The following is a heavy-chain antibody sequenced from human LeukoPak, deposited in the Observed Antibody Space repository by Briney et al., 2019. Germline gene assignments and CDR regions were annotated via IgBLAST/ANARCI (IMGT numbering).Heavy chain of an antibody. V-gene: IGHV4-59*11. J-gene: IGHJ4*02. CDR3: ARGGSAAKYYFDS. CDR2: IFYSGTT. Sequence: SETLSLACTVSNDSISPLYWGWIRQPPGKGLEFIGYIFYSGTTNFNPSLKSRVTLSVDTSKNQFSLRLNSVTAADTAVYYCARGGSAAKYYFDSWGQGTLVTVSS. CDR1: NDSISPLY. D-gene: IGHD6-13*01.